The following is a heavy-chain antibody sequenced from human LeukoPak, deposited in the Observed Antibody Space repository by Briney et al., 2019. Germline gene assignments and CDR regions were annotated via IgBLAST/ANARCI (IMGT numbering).Heavy chain of an antibody. CDR3: AKGFLPMVRGVTLFDY. D-gene: IGHD3-10*01. CDR2: ISYDGSNK. V-gene: IGHV3-30*04. CDR1: GFTFSSYA. J-gene: IGHJ4*02. Sequence: GGSLRLSCAASGFTFSSYAMHWVRQAPGKGLEWVAVISYDGSNKYYADSVKGRFTISRDNSKNTLYLQMNSLRAEDTAVYYCAKGFLPMVRGVTLFDYWGQGTLVTVSS.